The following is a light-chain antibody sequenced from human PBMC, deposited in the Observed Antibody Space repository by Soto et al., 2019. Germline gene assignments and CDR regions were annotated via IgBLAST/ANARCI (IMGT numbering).Light chain of an antibody. CDR2: EVS. CDR3: SSYTTTNTYV. Sequence: QSALTQPASVSGSPGQSITISCTGTSSAVGGYNYVSWSQQHPGKAPKLMIYEVSNRPSGVSNRFSGSKSGNTASLTISGLQAEDEAPYYCSSYTTTNTYVFGTGTKVTVL. J-gene: IGLJ1*01. V-gene: IGLV2-14*01. CDR1: SSAVGGYNY.